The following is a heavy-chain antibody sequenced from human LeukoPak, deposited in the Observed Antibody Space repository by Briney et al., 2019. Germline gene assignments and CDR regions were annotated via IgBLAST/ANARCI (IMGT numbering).Heavy chain of an antibody. J-gene: IGHJ4*02. Sequence: ASVTVSCKASGGTFSSYAISWVRQAPGQGLEWMGGIIPILGTANYAQKFQGRVTITADESTSTAYMELSSLRSEDTAVYYCASPSGWYRASFDYWGQGTLVTVSS. V-gene: IGHV1-69*13. CDR1: GGTFSSYA. CDR2: IIPILGTA. CDR3: ASPSGWYRASFDY. D-gene: IGHD6-19*01.